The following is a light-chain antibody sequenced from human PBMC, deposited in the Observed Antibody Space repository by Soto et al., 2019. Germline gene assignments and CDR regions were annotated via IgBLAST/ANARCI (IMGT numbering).Light chain of an antibody. CDR1: QSVSNNY. CDR3: QQYDRWPVT. CDR2: GAS. Sequence: EIVLTQSPGTLSLSPGERATLSCRASQSVSNNYLAWYQQKPGQAPRLLIYGASNRATGIPARFSGSGSGTEFTLTIDRLQSADFAVYYCQQYDRWPVTFGGGTKVDIK. J-gene: IGKJ4*01. V-gene: IGKV3-20*01.